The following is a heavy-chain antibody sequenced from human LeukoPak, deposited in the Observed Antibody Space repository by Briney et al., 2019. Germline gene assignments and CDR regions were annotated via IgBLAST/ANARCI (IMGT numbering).Heavy chain of an antibody. CDR3: ASTAVLRYFDWFTSGPSHAFDY. Sequence: SETLSLTCAVSGGSISSSNWWSWVRQPPGKGLEWIGEIYHSGSTNYNPSLKSRVTISVDKSKNQSSLKLSSVTAADTAVYYCASTAVLRYFDWFTSGPSHAFDYWGQGTLVTVSS. V-gene: IGHV4-4*02. D-gene: IGHD3-9*01. CDR1: GGSISSSNW. J-gene: IGHJ4*02. CDR2: IYHSGST.